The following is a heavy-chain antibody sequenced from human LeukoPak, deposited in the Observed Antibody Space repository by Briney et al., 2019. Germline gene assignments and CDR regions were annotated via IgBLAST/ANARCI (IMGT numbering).Heavy chain of an antibody. J-gene: IGHJ5*02. V-gene: IGHV1-18*01. Sequence: GASVTVSCKASGYTFISYGISWVRQAPGQGLEWMGWISGYNGNTKYAQNVQGRVTMTKDTSTSTAYMELTSLRSDDTAVYYCARDKLGLGELSLYDQWGQGTLVTVFS. CDR1: GYTFISYG. CDR3: ARDKLGLGELSLYDQ. CDR2: ISGYNGNT. D-gene: IGHD3-16*02.